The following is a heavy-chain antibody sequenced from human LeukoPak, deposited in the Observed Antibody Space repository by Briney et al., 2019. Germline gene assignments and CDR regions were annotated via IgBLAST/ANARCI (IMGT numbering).Heavy chain of an antibody. CDR2: IYTSGST. CDR3: ASTTGYSCGY. Sequence: SQTLSLTCTVSGGSISSGSYYWSWIRQPAGKGLEWIGRIYTSGSTNYNPSLKSRVTISVDTSKNQFSLKLSSVTAADTAVYYCASTTGYSCGYWGQGTLVTVSS. D-gene: IGHD5-18*01. V-gene: IGHV4-61*02. J-gene: IGHJ4*02. CDR1: GGSISSGSYY.